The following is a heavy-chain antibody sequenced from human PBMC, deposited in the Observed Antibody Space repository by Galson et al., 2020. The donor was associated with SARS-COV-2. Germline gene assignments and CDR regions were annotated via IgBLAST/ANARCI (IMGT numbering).Heavy chain of an antibody. CDR1: KFTFSSSW. CDR2: INSDERST. CDR3: TRGEYCSGGSCRGYYFDY. J-gene: IGHJ4*02. V-gene: IGHV3-74*01. Sequence: TGGSLRLSCAASKFTFSSSWMHWVRQAPGKGLVWVSRINSDERSTSYADSVKGRFTISRDNAKNTLYLQMNSLRAEDTAVYYCTRGEYCSGGSCRGYYFDYWGQGTLVTVSS. D-gene: IGHD2-15*01.